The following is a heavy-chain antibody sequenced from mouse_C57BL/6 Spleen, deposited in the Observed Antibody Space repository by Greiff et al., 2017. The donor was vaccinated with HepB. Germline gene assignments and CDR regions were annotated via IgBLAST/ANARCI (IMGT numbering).Heavy chain of an antibody. J-gene: IGHJ2*01. CDR1: GYTFTDYY. CDR2: INPNNGGT. Sequence: EVQLQQSGPELVKPGASVKISCKASGYTFTDYYMNWVKQSHGKSLEWIGDINPNNGGTSYNQKFKDKATLTVDKSSSTAYMERRRRTSEDSAVYYCARRGEERYYYGSSPYYFDYWGQGTTLTVSS. D-gene: IGHD1-1*01. V-gene: IGHV1-26*01. CDR3: ARRGEERYYYGSSPYYFDY.